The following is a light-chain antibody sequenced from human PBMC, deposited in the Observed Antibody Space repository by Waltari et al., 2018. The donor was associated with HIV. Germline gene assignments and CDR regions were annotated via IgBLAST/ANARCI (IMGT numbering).Light chain of an antibody. CDR3: ATWDASLSGPV. V-gene: IGLV1-44*01. J-gene: IGLJ2*01. CDR2: ANH. CDR1: SSNIGSYT. Sequence: QSELTQPPSASGTPGQRVTISCSGSSSNIGSYTVNWYQQLPGTAPKLLIYANHQRPSGVPDRFSGSQSDTSASLAIGGLQSEDEADYYCATWDASLSGPVFGGGTKLTVL.